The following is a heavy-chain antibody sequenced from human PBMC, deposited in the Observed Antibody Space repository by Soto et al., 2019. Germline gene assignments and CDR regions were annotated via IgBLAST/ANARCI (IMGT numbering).Heavy chain of an antibody. CDR2: ISDSGRTM. CDR1: GFTFSSFE. J-gene: IGHJ4*02. D-gene: IGHD4-17*01. CDR3: ARSTVTSD. V-gene: IGHV3-48*03. Sequence: GGSLRLSCAASGFTFSSFEMVWVRQAPGKGLEWISYISDSGRTMYYADSVKGRFTISRDNAKNSLYLQMNSLRVEDTALYYCARSTVTSDWGQGTLVTVSS.